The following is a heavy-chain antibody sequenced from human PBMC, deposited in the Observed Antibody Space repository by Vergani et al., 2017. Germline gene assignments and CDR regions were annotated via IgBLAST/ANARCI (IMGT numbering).Heavy chain of an antibody. CDR1: GGSISSYY. V-gene: IGHV4-59*12. CDR2: IYYSGST. D-gene: IGHD6-13*01. CDR3: AREYSRYYFDY. J-gene: IGHJ4*02. Sequence: QVQLQESGPGLVKPSETLSLTCTVSGGSISSYYWSWIRQPPGKGLEWIGYIYYSGSTYYNPSLKSRVTISVDTSKNQFSLKLSYVTAADTAVYYCAREYSRYYFDYWGQGTLVTVSS.